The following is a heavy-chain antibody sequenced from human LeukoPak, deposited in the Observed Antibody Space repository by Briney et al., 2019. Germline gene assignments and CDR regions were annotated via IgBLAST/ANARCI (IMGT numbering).Heavy chain of an antibody. CDR2: IKSDGTEE. CDR3: AGGGGYLIDY. D-gene: IGHD3-22*01. Sequence: GGSLRLSCTASGFTLSSYWMNWVRQVPGKGLEWVAIIKSDGTEEHYPDSVKGRFTISRDNANNLLFLQMNNLRAEDTAVYYCAGGGGYLIDYWGQGTLVTVSS. J-gene: IGHJ4*02. CDR1: GFTLSSYW. V-gene: IGHV3-7*01.